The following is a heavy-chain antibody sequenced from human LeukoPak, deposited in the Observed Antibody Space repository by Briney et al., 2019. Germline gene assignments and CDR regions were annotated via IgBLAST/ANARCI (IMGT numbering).Heavy chain of an antibody. CDR3: AREITIFGVVPLGFDY. CDR1: GFTFSSYW. V-gene: IGHV3-7*01. Sequence: GGSLRLSCAASGFTFSSYWMSWVRQAPGKGLEWVANIKQDGSEKYYVDSVKGRFTISRDNAKNSLYLQMNSLRAEDPAVYYCAREITIFGVVPLGFDYWGQGTLVTVSS. D-gene: IGHD3-3*01. CDR2: IKQDGSEK. J-gene: IGHJ4*02.